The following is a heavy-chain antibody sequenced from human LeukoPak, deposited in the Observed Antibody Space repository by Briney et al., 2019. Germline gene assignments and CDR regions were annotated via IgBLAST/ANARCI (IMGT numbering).Heavy chain of an antibody. D-gene: IGHD2-15*01. CDR3: ARLGQGAAWD. Sequence: SETLSLTCTVSGGSISSYYWSWIRQPPGKGLEWIGYIYYSGSTNYNPSLKSRVTISVDTSKNQFSLKLSSVTAAGTAVYYCARLGQGAAWDWGQGTLVTVSS. CDR2: IYYSGST. V-gene: IGHV4-59*01. CDR1: GGSISSYY. J-gene: IGHJ4*02.